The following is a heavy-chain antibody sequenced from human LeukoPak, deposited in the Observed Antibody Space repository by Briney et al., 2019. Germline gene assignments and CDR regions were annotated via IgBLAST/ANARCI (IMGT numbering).Heavy chain of an antibody. CDR1: GGSFSGYY. J-gene: IGHJ4*02. CDR3: ARLARAVASFDY. V-gene: IGHV4-34*01. D-gene: IGHD6-19*01. CDR2: INHSGST. Sequence: SETLSLTCAVYGGSFSGYYWSWIRQPPGKGLEWIGEINHSGSTNYNPSLKSRVTKSVDTSKNQFSLKLSSVTAADTAVYYCARLARAVASFDYWGQGTLVTVSS.